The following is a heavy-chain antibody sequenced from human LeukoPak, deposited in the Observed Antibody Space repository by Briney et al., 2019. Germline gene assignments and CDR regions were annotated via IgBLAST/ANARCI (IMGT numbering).Heavy chain of an antibody. CDR1: EFIFSGYW. Sequence: GGSLRLSCAASEFIFSGYWMNWVRQAPGKGLEWVANIKQDGNEKQYVDSVRGHFTISRDNAKNSLYLQMNSLRVEDTAVYYCARDGFVGAAGYWGQGTLVTVSS. V-gene: IGHV3-7*01. J-gene: IGHJ4*02. CDR2: IKQDGNEK. D-gene: IGHD6-13*01. CDR3: ARDGFVGAAGY.